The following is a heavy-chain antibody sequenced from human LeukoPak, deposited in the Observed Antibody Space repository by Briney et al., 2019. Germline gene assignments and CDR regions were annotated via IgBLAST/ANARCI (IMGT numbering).Heavy chain of an antibody. Sequence: SETLSLTCAVSGASIDSHSWWSWVRQPPGKGLEWIGEVYHSGSANYKPSLKSRVTISVDTSRNHFSLKLTSVTAADTAVYYCAYNRNFAPDNWGQGTLVTVSS. CDR1: GASIDSHSW. D-gene: IGHD1-14*01. CDR2: VYHSGSA. J-gene: IGHJ4*01. V-gene: IGHV4/OR15-8*01. CDR3: AYNRNFAPDN.